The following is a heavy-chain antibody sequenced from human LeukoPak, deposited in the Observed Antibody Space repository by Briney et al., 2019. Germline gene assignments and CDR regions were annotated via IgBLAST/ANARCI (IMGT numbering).Heavy chain of an antibody. CDR3: ARAGDSSGYEYYFDY. V-gene: IGHV4-61*02. D-gene: IGHD3-22*01. J-gene: IGHJ4*02. CDR1: GGISSGSYY. Sequence: SQTLSLTCTVSGGISSGSYYWSWIRQPAGKGLEWIGRIYTSGSTNYNPSLKSRVTISVDTSKNQFSLNLSSVTAADTAVYYCARAGDSSGYEYYFDYWGQGTLVTVSS. CDR2: IYTSGST.